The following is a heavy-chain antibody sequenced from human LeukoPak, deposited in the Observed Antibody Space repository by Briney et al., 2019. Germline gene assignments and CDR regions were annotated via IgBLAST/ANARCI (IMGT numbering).Heavy chain of an antibody. D-gene: IGHD3-10*01. CDR1: GFTFTTYW. Sequence: GGSLRLSCAASGFTFTTYWMHWMRQTPGKGLEWVANMKSDGSERYSVASVKGRFTISRDNSKNTLYLQMNSLRAEDTAVYYCARAARIGLEGRSTAAFDIWGQGTMVTVSS. J-gene: IGHJ3*02. CDR2: MKSDGSER. V-gene: IGHV3-7*01. CDR3: ARAARIGLEGRSTAAFDI.